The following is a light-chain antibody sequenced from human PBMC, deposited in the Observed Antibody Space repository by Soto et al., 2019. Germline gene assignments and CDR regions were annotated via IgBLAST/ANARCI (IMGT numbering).Light chain of an antibody. J-gene: IGKJ5*01. CDR1: QSVSSSY. CDR2: GAS. CDR3: HQYGISPPVT. V-gene: IGKV3-20*01. Sequence: EIVLTQSPGTLSLSPGERATLSCRASQSVSSSYLAWYQHKPGQAPRLLIYGASSRATGIPARFSGSGSGADFTLTISRLEPEDFEVYYCHQYGISPPVTFGQGTRLEI.